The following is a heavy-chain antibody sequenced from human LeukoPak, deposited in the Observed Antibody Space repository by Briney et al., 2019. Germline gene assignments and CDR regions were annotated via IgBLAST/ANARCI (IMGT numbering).Heavy chain of an antibody. D-gene: IGHD3-22*01. CDR2: ISAYNGNT. CDR1: GYTFTSYG. J-gene: IGHJ3*02. Sequence: ASVNVSCKASGYTFTSYGISWVRQAPGQGLEWMGWISAYNGNTNYAQKLQGRVTMTTDTSTSTAYMELRSLRSDDTAVYYCARVVIGTYYYDSSGAFDIWGQGTMVTVSS. CDR3: ARVVIGTYYYDSSGAFDI. V-gene: IGHV1-18*01.